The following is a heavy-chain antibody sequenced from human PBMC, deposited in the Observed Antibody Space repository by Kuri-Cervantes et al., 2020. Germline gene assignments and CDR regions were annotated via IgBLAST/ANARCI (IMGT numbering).Heavy chain of an antibody. CDR3: ASGVGSPTYFDY. Sequence: SVKVSCKASGYTFTSYGISWVRQAPGQGLEWMGGIIPIFGTANYAQKFQGRVTITAGESTSTAYMELSSLRSEDTAVYYCASGVGSPTYFDYWGQGTLVTVSS. J-gene: IGHJ4*02. D-gene: IGHD3-3*01. CDR1: GYTFTSYG. V-gene: IGHV1-69*13. CDR2: IIPIFGTA.